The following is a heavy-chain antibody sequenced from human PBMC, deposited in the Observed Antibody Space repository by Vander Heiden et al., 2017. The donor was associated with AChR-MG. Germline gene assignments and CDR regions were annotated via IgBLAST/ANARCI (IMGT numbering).Heavy chain of an antibody. D-gene: IGHD3-10*01. CDR3: ARQSPMVRGVIDYYYGMDV. Sequence: EVQLVQSGAEVKKPGESLKISCKGSGYSFTSYWIGWVRQMPGKGLEWMGIIYPGDSDTRYSPSFQGQVTISADKSISTAYLQWSSLKASDTAMYYCARQSPMVRGVIDYYYGMDVWGQGTTVTVSS. CDR1: GYSFTSYW. CDR2: IYPGDSDT. V-gene: IGHV5-51*01. J-gene: IGHJ6*02.